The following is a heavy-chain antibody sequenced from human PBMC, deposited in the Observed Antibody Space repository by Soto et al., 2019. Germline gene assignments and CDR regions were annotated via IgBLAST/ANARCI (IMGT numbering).Heavy chain of an antibody. Sequence: PSETLSLTCSVSGGSISSSSYYWAWIRQAPGKGLEWIGEINHSGSTNYNPSLKSRVTISVDTSKNQFSLKLSSVTAADTAVYYCARGLTYYYGSGSYGWFDPWGQGTLVTVSS. D-gene: IGHD3-10*01. J-gene: IGHJ5*02. CDR2: INHSGST. CDR3: ARGLTYYYGSGSYGWFDP. CDR1: GGSISSSSYY. V-gene: IGHV4-39*07.